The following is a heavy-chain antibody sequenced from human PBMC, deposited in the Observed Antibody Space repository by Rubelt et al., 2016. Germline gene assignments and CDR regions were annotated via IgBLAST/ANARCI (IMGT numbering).Heavy chain of an antibody. V-gene: IGHV3-33*01. CDR1: GFIFSSYG. CDR3: ARAGDGYNYFDY. Sequence: AASGFIFSSYGMHWVRQAPGKGLEWVAGIWYDGSNKYYADPVKGRFTISRDNSKNTLYLQMNSLRAEDTAVYYCARAGDGYNYFDYWGQGTLVTVSS. J-gene: IGHJ4*02. D-gene: IGHD5-24*01. CDR2: IWYDGSNK.